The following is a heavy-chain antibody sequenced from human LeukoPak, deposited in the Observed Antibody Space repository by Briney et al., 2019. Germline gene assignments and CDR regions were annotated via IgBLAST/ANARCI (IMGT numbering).Heavy chain of an antibody. V-gene: IGHV3-48*02. D-gene: IGHD4-17*01. J-gene: IGHJ4*02. CDR1: GFTFSSYS. CDR2: ISSSSSTI. Sequence: GGSLRLSCAASGFTFSSYSMNWVRQAPGKGLEWVSYISSSSSTIYYADSVKGRFTISRDNAKNSLYLQMNSLRDEDTAVYYCARGPYGDYVDALDYWGQGTLVTVSS. CDR3: ARGPYGDYVDALDY.